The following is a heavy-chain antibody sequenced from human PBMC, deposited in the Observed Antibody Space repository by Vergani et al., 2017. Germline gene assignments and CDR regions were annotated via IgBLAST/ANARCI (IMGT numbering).Heavy chain of an antibody. V-gene: IGHV3-30-3*01. CDR2: ISYDGSNK. J-gene: IGHJ3*02. CDR1: GFTFSSYV. CDR3: AIGLRSYDFWSVYYSPDHDSFDI. D-gene: IGHD3-3*01. Sequence: QVQLVESGGGVVQPGRSLRLSCAASGFTFSSYVMHWVRQAPGTGLEWVAVISYDGSNKYYADSVKGRFTISRDHTKNTLYLQMNSLSAEDTAVYYCAIGLRSYDFWSVYYSPDHDSFDIWGQGTMVTVSS.